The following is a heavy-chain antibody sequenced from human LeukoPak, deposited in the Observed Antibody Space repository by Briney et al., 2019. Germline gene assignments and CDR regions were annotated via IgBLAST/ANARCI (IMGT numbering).Heavy chain of an antibody. CDR3: ATGRVDYGDYGVVKH. J-gene: IGHJ1*01. V-gene: IGHV3-30*03. CDR2: ISYDGINE. Sequence: GRSLRLSCEVSGFTFRNYGMNWVRQAPGKGLGWVAVISYDGINEYYVDSVKGRFTISRDNSKNSLYLQMESLTIEDTAVYYCATGRVDYGDYGVVKHWGQGTLVTVSS. D-gene: IGHD4-17*01. CDR1: GFTFRNYG.